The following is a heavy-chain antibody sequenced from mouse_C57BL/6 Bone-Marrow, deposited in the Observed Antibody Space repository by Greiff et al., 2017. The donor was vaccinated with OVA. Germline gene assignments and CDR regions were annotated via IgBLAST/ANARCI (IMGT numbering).Heavy chain of an antibody. CDR3: ARDNGSSYGRYFDV. Sequence: EVKVVESGGGLVKPGGSLKLSCAASGFTFSSYVMSWVRQTPEKRLEWVATISDGGSYTYYPDNVKGRFTISRDNAKNNLYLQMSHLKSEDTAMYYCARDNGSSYGRYFDVWGTGTTVTVSS. V-gene: IGHV5-4*01. CDR1: GFTFSSYV. D-gene: IGHD1-1*01. J-gene: IGHJ1*03. CDR2: ISDGGSYT.